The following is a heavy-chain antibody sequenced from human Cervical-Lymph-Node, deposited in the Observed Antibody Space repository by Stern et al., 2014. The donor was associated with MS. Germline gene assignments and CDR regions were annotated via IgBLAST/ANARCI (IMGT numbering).Heavy chain of an antibody. J-gene: IGHJ3*02. D-gene: IGHD2-15*01. V-gene: IGHV5-51*01. CDR1: GYSFTSYW. Sequence: EVQLVQSGAEVKKPGESLKISCKGSGYSFTSYWIGWVRQMPGKGLELVGIIYPVDSDTRYSPSFQGQVTISADKSISTAYLQWSSLKASDTAMYYCARRSALTGDAFDIWGQGTMVTVSS. CDR3: ARRSALTGDAFDI. CDR2: IYPVDSDT.